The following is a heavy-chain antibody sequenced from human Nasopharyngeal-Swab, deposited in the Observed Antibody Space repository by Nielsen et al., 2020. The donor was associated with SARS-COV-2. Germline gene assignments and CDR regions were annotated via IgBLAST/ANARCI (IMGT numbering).Heavy chain of an antibody. D-gene: IGHD3-16*01. J-gene: IGHJ6*02. Sequence: ASVKVSCRASGYTFTGYYMHWVRQAPGQGLEWMGWINPNTGGTNSAQKFQGRVTMTRDTSISTAFMNLSRLTSDDTAVYYCARTGGGGNYFYGMDVWGQGTTVTVSS. CDR3: ARTGGGGNYFYGMDV. CDR1: GYTFTGYY. CDR2: INPNTGGT. V-gene: IGHV1-2*02.